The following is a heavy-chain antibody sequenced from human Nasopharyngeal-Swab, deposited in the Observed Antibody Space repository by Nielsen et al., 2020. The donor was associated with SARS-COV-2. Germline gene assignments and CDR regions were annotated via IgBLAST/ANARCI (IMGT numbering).Heavy chain of an antibody. CDR3: ARGGPDYGDYDGFDP. CDR1: GFTFSSYA. V-gene: IGHV3-30-3*01. CDR2: ISYDGSNK. J-gene: IGHJ5*02. D-gene: IGHD4-17*01. Sequence: GESLKISCAASGFTFSSYAMHWVRQAPGKGLEWVAVISYDGSNKYYADSVKGRFTISRDSSKNTLYLQMNSLRAEDTAVYYCARGGPDYGDYDGFDPWGQGTPVTVSS.